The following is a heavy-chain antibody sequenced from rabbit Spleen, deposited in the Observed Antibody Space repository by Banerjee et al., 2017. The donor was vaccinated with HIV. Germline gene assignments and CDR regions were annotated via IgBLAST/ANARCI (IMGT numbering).Heavy chain of an antibody. CDR2: IDPIFGST. CDR3: VRDQAGYDGYGPYYFNL. D-gene: IGHD6-1*01. Sequence: QEQLVESGGGLVQPGGSLKLSCKASGFDFSSYVVSWVRQAPGNGLEWIGYIDPIFGSTYYASWVNGRFTISRENTQNAVSLHLNSLTVADTATYFCVRDQAGYDGYGPYYFNLWGPGTLVTVS. V-gene: IGHV1S47*01. CDR1: GFDFSSYV. J-gene: IGHJ4*01.